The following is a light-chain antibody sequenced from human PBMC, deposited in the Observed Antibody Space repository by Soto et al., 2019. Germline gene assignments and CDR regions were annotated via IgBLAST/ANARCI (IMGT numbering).Light chain of an antibody. CDR1: QSVSRY. CDR2: DTS. Sequence: EIVLTQSPATLSLSPGERATLSCRASQSVSRYLVWYQQKPGQAPRLLIYDTSNRATGIPARFSGSGSGTDFTLTISSLETEDCAVYYCQQRSTWPTAFGQGTKVEI. V-gene: IGKV3-11*01. J-gene: IGKJ1*01. CDR3: QQRSTWPTA.